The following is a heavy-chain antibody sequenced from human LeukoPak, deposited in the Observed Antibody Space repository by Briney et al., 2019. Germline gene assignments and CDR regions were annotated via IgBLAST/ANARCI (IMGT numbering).Heavy chain of an antibody. J-gene: IGHJ4*02. Sequence: ASVKVSCKASGYTFTSYGISWVRQAPGHGLEWMGWINPNSGGTNYAQKFQGRVTMTRDTSISTAYMELSRLRSDDTAVYYCARGEDDFWSGSIDYWGQGTLVTVSS. D-gene: IGHD3-3*01. CDR3: ARGEDDFWSGSIDY. CDR2: INPNSGGT. V-gene: IGHV1-2*02. CDR1: GYTFTSYG.